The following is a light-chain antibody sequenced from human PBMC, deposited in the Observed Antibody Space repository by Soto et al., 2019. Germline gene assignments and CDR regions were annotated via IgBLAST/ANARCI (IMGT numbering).Light chain of an antibody. CDR1: SSDAGNYNF. V-gene: IGLV2-23*01. J-gene: IGLJ3*02. CDR2: EDS. CDR3: CSYAGSSTSWV. Sequence: QSALTQPDSVSGSPGQSITISCTGTSSDAGNYNFVSWYQQHPGKAPKVVIYEDSTPPSGVSNRLSGSKSGNTASLTISGLQAEDEDDYSCCSYAGSSTSWVFGGGTKLTVL.